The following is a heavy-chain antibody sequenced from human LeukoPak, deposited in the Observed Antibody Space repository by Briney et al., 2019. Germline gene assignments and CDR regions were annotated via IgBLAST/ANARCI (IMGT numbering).Heavy chain of an antibody. CDR1: GFTFSSYA. Sequence: PGGSLRLSCAASGFTFSSYAMSWVRQAPGKGLEWVSAISGSGGSTYYADSVKGRFTISRGNSKNTLYLQMNSLRAEDTAVYYCAKVTPIFSSASSFDYWGQGTLVTVSS. CDR3: AKVTPIFSSASSFDY. CDR2: ISGSGGST. V-gene: IGHV3-23*01. D-gene: IGHD6-25*01. J-gene: IGHJ4*02.